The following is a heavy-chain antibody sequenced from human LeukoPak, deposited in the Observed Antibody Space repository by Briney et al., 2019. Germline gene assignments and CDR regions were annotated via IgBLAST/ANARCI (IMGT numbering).Heavy chain of an antibody. CDR3: ASSPRFGVGYNIGGMDV. J-gene: IGHJ6*02. CDR2: IHHSGST. D-gene: IGHD5-24*01. Sequence: SETLSLTCTVSGCSISSYYWSWIRQPPGKGLEWVWYIHHSGSTNYNPAPKKRVTISVVTSKNQFSPKLSSVTAADTAVSYCASSPRFGVGYNIGGMDVWGQGTTVTVSS. V-gene: IGHV4-59*01. CDR1: GCSISSYY.